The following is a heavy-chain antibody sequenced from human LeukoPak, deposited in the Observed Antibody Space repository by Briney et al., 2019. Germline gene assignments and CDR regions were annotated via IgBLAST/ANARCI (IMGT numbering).Heavy chain of an antibody. CDR1: GGSISSYY. Sequence: PSETLSLTCTVSGGSISSYYWSWIRQPPGKGLEWIGYIYYGGSTNYNPSLKSRVTISVDTSKNQFSLKLSSVTAADTAVYYCARAVWSPAASDYWGQGTLVTVSS. J-gene: IGHJ4*02. CDR2: IYYGGST. V-gene: IGHV4-59*01. CDR3: ARAVWSPAASDY. D-gene: IGHD2-2*01.